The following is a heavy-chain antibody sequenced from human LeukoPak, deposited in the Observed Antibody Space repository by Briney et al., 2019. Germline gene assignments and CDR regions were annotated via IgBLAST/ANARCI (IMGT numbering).Heavy chain of an antibody. V-gene: IGHV4-61*02. CDR1: GGSFSSSSYY. CDR3: ASGDFDC. Sequence: SETLSLTCAVYGGSFSSSSYYWSWIRQPAGKGLEWIGRMYNTGRVTYNPSLESRVTISIDTSNNQFSLKLNSVTAADTAVYYCASGDFDCWGQGTLVTVSS. CDR2: MYNTGRV. J-gene: IGHJ4*02.